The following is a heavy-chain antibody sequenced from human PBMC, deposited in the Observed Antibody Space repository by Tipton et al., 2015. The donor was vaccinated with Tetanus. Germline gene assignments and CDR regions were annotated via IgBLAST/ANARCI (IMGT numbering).Heavy chain of an antibody. D-gene: IGHD2-8*02. CDR1: GFTFSDYG. J-gene: IGHJ4*02. CDR2: ISFAGNHK. Sequence: SLRLSCVASGFTFSDYGMHWVRQAPGKGLEWLAAISFAGNHKPFADSVKGRFTVSRDNSKNTLYLQMSSLRPEDTAVYYCANGRYRSDGGVHYSEFAFWGQGTPVTVSS. CDR3: ANGRYRSDGGVHYSEFAF. V-gene: IGHV3-30*18.